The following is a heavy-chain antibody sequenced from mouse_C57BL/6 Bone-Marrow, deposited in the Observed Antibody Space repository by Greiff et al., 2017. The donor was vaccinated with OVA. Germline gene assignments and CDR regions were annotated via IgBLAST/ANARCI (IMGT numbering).Heavy chain of an antibody. CDR3: ARKTDLAWFAY. CDR2: INPNNGGT. Sequence: VQLQQSGPELVKPGASVKIPCKASGYTFTDYNMDWVKQSHGKSLEWIGDINPNNGGTIYNQKFKGKATLTVDKSSSTAYMELRSLTSEDTAVYYCARKTDLAWFAYWGQGTLVTVSA. J-gene: IGHJ3*01. CDR1: GYTFTDYN. V-gene: IGHV1-18*01.